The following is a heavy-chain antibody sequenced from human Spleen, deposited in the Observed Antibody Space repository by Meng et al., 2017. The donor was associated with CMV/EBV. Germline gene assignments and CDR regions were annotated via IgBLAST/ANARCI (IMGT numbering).Heavy chain of an antibody. Sequence: LSCAAFGFSLSGYWLPWVRQAPGEGLVWVSRIYIDGTRTTYADSVKGRFTISRDNAKNTLYLQMNSLRAEDMAIYYCARQSGNWFDSWGQGTLVTVSS. CDR3: ARQSGNWFDS. CDR1: GFSLSGYW. J-gene: IGHJ5*01. V-gene: IGHV3-74*01. CDR2: IYIDGTRT.